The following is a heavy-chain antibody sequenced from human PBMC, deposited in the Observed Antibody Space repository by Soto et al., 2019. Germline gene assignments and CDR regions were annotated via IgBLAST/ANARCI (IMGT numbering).Heavy chain of an antibody. V-gene: IGHV1-8*01. J-gene: IGHJ6*03. D-gene: IGHD6-13*01. CDR3: ARAFSSWAGYYYYMDV. Sequence: QVQLVQSGAEVKKPGASVKVSCKASGYTFTSYDINWVRQATGQGLEWMGWMNPNSGNTGYAQKFQGRVTMTRNTSISTAYMELSRLRSEDTAVYYCARAFSSWAGYYYYMDVWGKGTTVTVSS. CDR2: MNPNSGNT. CDR1: GYTFTSYD.